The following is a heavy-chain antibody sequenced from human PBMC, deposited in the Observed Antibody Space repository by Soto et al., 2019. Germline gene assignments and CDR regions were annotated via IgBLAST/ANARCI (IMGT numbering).Heavy chain of an antibody. CDR3: ARAVEGSYSPADF. CDR1: GYTFTDYG. D-gene: IGHD3-10*01. V-gene: IGHV1-18*01. Sequence: QVQLVQSGPEVKKPGASVTVSCKTSGYTFTDYGIDWVRQAPGQGLEWVGWVSSYNGNTNYAYNLKDRVIMTTEDSTSTDYMELRGVSSADSAVEYCARAVEGSYSPADFWGQGTPVTVSS. CDR2: VSSYNGNT. J-gene: IGHJ4*02.